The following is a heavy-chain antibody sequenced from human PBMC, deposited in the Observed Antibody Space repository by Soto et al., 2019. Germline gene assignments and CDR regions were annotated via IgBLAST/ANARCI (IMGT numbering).Heavy chain of an antibody. V-gene: IGHV3-21*01. CDR2: ISGTGVYI. J-gene: IGHJ5*02. CDR1: GFTFSNYN. Sequence: PGGSLRLSCVASGFTFSNYNMNWVRQAPGKGLEWVSHISGTGVYIHYADAVKGRFTISRDNAKSSVYLQMNSLRAEDTAVYYCDREGALKPFSSWGQGALVTVSS. CDR3: DREGALKPFSS.